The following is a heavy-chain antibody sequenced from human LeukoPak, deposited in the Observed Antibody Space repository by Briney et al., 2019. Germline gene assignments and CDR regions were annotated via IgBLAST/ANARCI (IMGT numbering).Heavy chain of an antibody. CDR2: IIPIFGTA. CDR1: GGTFSSYA. V-gene: IGHV1-69*01. Sequence: SVKVSCKASGGTFSSYAISWVRQAPGQGLERMGGIIPIFGTANYAQKFQGRVTITADESTSTAYMELSSLRSEDTAVYYCARRGGYCSSTSCYNTNYYYYMDVWGKGTTVTVSS. CDR3: ARRGGYCSSTSCYNTNYYYYMDV. D-gene: IGHD2-2*02. J-gene: IGHJ6*03.